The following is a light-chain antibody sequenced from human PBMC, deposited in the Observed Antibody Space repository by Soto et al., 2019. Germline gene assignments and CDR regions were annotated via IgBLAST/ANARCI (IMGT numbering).Light chain of an antibody. CDR3: SSYTSSSTLV. CDR2: DVS. CDR1: SSDVGGYNY. J-gene: IGLJ2*01. V-gene: IGLV2-14*01. Sequence: QSVLTQPASVSGSPGQSITISCTGTSSDVGGYNYVSWYQQHPGKAPKLMIYDVSNRPSGVSNRFSGSKSGNTASLTISGLQAEDGAEYYCSSYTSSSTLVFGGGTKLTV.